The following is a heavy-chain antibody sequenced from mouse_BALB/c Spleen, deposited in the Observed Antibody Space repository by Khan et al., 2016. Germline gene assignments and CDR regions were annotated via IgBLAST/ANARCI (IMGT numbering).Heavy chain of an antibody. Sequence: QIQLVQSGPELKKPGETVKISCKASGYTFTNFGINWVRQAPGKGLEWMDWINANTGETTNADDFKGRFAFSLETTDSNAYVQINNLKNENTATYVCATSITKVIATRRHCWGEGTTVTVSS. CDR3: ATSITKVIATRRHC. D-gene: IGHD1-1*01. V-gene: IGHV9-3-1*01. J-gene: IGHJ2*01. CDR2: INANTGET. CDR1: GYTFTNFG.